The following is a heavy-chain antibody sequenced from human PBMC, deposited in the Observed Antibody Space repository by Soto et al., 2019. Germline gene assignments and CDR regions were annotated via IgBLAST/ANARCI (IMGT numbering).Heavy chain of an antibody. Sequence: PVQVSCKASGGTFSRYAISWVRQAPGQGLEWMGGIIPIFGTANYAQKFQGRVTITADKSTSTAYLQWSSLRASDTAMYYCARQVLAANTNYYYYDLDVWGHGTTVTVAS. J-gene: IGHJ6*02. D-gene: IGHD2-15*01. CDR1: GGTFSRYA. V-gene: IGHV1-69*06. CDR3: ARQVLAANTNYYYYDLDV. CDR2: IIPIFGTA.